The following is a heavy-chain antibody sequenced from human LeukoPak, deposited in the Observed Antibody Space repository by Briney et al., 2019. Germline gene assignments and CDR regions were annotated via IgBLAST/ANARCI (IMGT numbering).Heavy chain of an antibody. Sequence: ASVKVSCKASGFTFTSSAMQWVRQARGQRLEWIGWIVVGSGNTNYAQKFQERVTITRDMSTSTAYMELSSLRSEDTAVYYCAVIDSSGYPYFDYWGQGTLVTVSS. CDR3: AVIDSSGYPYFDY. CDR1: GFTFTSSA. CDR2: IVVGSGNT. D-gene: IGHD3-22*01. J-gene: IGHJ4*02. V-gene: IGHV1-58*02.